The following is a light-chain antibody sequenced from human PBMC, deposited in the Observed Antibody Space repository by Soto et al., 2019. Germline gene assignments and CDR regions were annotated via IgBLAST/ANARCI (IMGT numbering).Light chain of an antibody. V-gene: IGKV1-9*01. CDR2: GAS. CDR3: QQSYTMQIT. CDR1: QGIRHY. J-gene: IGKJ2*01. Sequence: DIQLTQSPSFLSASVGARVTITCRASQGIRHYLAWYQQKPGKAPSLLMYGASTLQSGVPSRFSGSGSGTEFTLTITSLQPEDFATYYCQQSYTMQITFGQGTKVEI.